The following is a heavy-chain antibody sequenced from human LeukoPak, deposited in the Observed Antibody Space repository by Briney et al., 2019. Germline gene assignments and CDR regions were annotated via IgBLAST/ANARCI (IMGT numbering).Heavy chain of an antibody. V-gene: IGHV4-38-2*01. CDR1: GYSISSGYY. D-gene: IGHD6-13*01. J-gene: IGHJ4*02. Sequence: SETLSLTCAVSGYSISSGYYWGWIRQPPGKGLEWIGSIYHSGSTYYNPSLKSRVTISVDTSKNQFSLKLSSVTAADTAVYYCAVSIAVAGGDYWGQGTLVTVSS. CDR3: AVSIAVAGGDY. CDR2: IYHSGST.